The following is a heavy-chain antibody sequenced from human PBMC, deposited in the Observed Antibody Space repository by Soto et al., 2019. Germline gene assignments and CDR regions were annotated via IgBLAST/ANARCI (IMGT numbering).Heavy chain of an antibody. Sequence: PSETLSLTCAVSSDSFTSYYWSWIRQPPGKGLEWIGDIYHSGSTNYNPSLKSRLTRSIGTSINQFSLNLSSVTAADTAVYYCARGSNGYYDVWGHGTLVTVS. CDR2: IYHSGST. CDR1: SDSFTSYY. D-gene: IGHD3-22*01. J-gene: IGHJ4*01. CDR3: ARGSNGYYDV. V-gene: IGHV4-4*09.